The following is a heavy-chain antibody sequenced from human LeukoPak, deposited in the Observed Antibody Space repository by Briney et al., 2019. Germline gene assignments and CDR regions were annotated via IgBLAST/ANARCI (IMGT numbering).Heavy chain of an antibody. CDR1: GFTFSSYA. Sequence: KPGGSLRLSCAASGFTFSSYAMSWVRQAPGKGLEWVGRIKSKTDGGTTDYAAPVKGRFTISRDDSKNTLYLQMNSLKTEDTAVYYCTTAGWELLRGDYWGQGTLVTVSS. CDR2: IKSKTDGGTT. D-gene: IGHD1-26*01. V-gene: IGHV3-15*01. CDR3: TTAGWELLRGDY. J-gene: IGHJ4*02.